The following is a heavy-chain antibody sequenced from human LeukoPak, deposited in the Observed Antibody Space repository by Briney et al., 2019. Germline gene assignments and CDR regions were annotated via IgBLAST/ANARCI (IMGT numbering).Heavy chain of an antibody. J-gene: IGHJ4*02. CDR3: ARDRLEYYYDSSGYYHDY. CDR2: ISGSGGST. CDR1: GFTFSSYA. V-gene: IGHV3-23*01. D-gene: IGHD3-22*01. Sequence: GGSLRLSCAASGFTFSSYAMSWVRQAPGKGLEWVSAISGSGGSTYYADSVKGRFTISRDNSKNTLYLQMNSLRAEDTAVYYCARDRLEYYYDSSGYYHDYWGQGTLVTVSS.